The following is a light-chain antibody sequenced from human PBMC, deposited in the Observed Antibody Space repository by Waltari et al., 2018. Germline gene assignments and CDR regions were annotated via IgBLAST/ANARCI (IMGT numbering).Light chain of an antibody. J-gene: IGKJ4*01. CDR3: QQYGRSPLT. CDR1: QSVSSNY. V-gene: IGKV3-20*01. Sequence: EIVLTQSPGTLSLSPGDRATLSCRASQSVSSNYLAWYQQKPGQAPRLLIYGASSRATRIPDKFSGSGSGTDFTLTINRLEPEDFAGYFCQQYGRSPLTFGGGTKVEIK. CDR2: GAS.